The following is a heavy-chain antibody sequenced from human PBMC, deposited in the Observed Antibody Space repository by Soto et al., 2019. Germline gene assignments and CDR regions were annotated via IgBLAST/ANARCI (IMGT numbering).Heavy chain of an antibody. CDR3: ARGLVVVAAEAFDY. J-gene: IGHJ4*02. D-gene: IGHD2-15*01. CDR2: IYYSGST. CDR1: GGSISSYY. Sequence: QVQLQESGPGLVKPSETLSLTCTVSGGSISSYYWSWIRQPPGKGLEWIGYIYYSGSTNYNPSLKSRVTISVDTSKNQFSLKLSSVTAADTAVYYCARGLVVVAAEAFDYWGQGTLVTVSS. V-gene: IGHV4-59*08.